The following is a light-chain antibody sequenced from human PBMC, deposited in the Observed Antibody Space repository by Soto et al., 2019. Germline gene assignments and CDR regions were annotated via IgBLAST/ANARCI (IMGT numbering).Light chain of an antibody. CDR2: STS. Sequence: EIVLTQSPGTLSLSPGERATLSCRASQSVTSPFLAWYQQKPGQPPRLLINSTSGRATGIPDRFSGSGSGTDFTLTISSLEPEDSAVYYCQQYGSSPRTFGQGTKVEV. J-gene: IGKJ1*01. CDR1: QSVTSPF. CDR3: QQYGSSPRT. V-gene: IGKV3-20*01.